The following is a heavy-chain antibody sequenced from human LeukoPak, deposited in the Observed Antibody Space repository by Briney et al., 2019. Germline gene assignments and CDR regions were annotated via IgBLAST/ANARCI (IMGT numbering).Heavy chain of an antibody. CDR1: GFTFTSSA. J-gene: IGHJ3*02. CDR2: IVVGSGNT. V-gene: IGHV1-58*01. CDR3: AAVRAAAGTGAFDI. Sequence: SVKVSCKASGFTFTSSAVQWVRQARGQRLEWIGWIVVGSGNTNYAQKFQERVTITRDMSTSTAYMELSSLRSEDTAVYYCAAVRAAAGTGAFDIWGQGTMVTVSS. D-gene: IGHD6-13*01.